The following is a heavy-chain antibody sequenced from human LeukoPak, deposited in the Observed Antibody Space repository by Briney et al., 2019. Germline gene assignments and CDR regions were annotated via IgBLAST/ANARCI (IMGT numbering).Heavy chain of an antibody. CDR1: GFTFSSYS. Sequence: PTGGSLRLSCAASGFTFSSYSMNWVRQAPGKGLEWVSYISSSSSTIYYADSVKGRFTISRDNAKNSLYLQMNSLRDEDTAVYYCARDLVEGSMGATGFDYWGQGTLVTVSS. CDR2: ISSSSSTI. J-gene: IGHJ4*02. D-gene: IGHD1-26*01. CDR3: ARDLVEGSMGATGFDY. V-gene: IGHV3-48*02.